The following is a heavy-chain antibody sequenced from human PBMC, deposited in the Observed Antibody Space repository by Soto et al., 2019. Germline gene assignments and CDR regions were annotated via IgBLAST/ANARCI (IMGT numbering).Heavy chain of an antibody. D-gene: IGHD2-8*01. Sequence: GGSLRLSCVASGFSFSIYSMNWVRQSPVKGLEWFSTISGSFGRTYYADSVHGRFTVSRYNSKNTLYLQMNSLRAEDTAVYYCASRSATVLSLPYWGPGTQVTVSS. J-gene: IGHJ4*02. V-gene: IGHV3-23*01. CDR1: GFSFSIYS. CDR2: ISGSFGRT. CDR3: ASRSATVLSLPY.